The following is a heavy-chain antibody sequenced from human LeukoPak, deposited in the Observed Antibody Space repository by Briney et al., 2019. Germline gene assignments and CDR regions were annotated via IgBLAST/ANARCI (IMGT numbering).Heavy chain of an antibody. CDR2: INWNGGST. J-gene: IGHJ4*02. CDR1: GFTFDDYG. CDR3: TRGYCSSTSCYTFDY. D-gene: IGHD2-2*02. V-gene: IGHV3-20*04. Sequence: GGSLRLSCAASGFTFDDYGMSWVRQAPGKGVEWVSGINWNGGSTGYADSVKGRFTISRDNAKNSLYLQMNGLRAEDTALYYCTRGYCSSTSCYTFDYWGQGTLVTVSS.